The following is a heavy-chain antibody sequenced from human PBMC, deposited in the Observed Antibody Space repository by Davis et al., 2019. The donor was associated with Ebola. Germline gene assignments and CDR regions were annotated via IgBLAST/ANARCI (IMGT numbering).Heavy chain of an antibody. V-gene: IGHV4-59*06. Sequence: PSETLSLTCTVSGGSISSYYWSWIRQPPGKGLEWIGYIYYSGSTYYNPSLKSRVTISVDTSKNQFSLKLSSVTAADTAVYYCARSFIAARRYYFDYWGQGTLVTVSS. CDR3: ARSFIAARRYYFDY. D-gene: IGHD6-6*01. CDR1: GGSISSYY. J-gene: IGHJ4*02. CDR2: IYYSGST.